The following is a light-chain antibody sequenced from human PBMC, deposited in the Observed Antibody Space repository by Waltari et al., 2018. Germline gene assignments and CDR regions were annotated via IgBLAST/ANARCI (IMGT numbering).Light chain of an antibody. J-gene: IGLJ2*01. V-gene: IGLV1-51*01. CDR1: SSNIGNNS. Sequence: QSVLTQPPSVSAAPGQKVTISCSGSSSNIGNNSVSWYQQLPGTAPKLLIYDNNKRPSGIPDRFSGSQSGTSATLGITGLQTGDEADYYCGTWDSSLSATVFGGGTKLTVL. CDR3: GTWDSSLSATV. CDR2: DNN.